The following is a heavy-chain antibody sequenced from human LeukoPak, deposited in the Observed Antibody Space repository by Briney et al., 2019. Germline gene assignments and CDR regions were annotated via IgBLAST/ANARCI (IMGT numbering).Heavy chain of an antibody. Sequence: GGSLRLSCAASGFTFSSYSMNWVRQAPGKGLEWVSSISSSSSYIYYADSVKGRFSISRDNAKNSLSLQMNSLRAEDTALYYCARARLATGYYFDCWGQGTLSPSPQ. CDR2: ISSSSSYI. CDR3: ARARLATGYYFDC. J-gene: IGHJ4*02. V-gene: IGHV3-21*04. D-gene: IGHD3-9*01. CDR1: GFTFSSYS.